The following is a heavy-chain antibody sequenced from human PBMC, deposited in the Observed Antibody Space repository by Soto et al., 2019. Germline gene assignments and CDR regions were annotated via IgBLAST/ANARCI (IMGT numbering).Heavy chain of an antibody. Sequence: EVQLVESGGGLVKPGGSLRLSCAASGFIFSSYSMNWVRQAPGKGLEWVSSITSSSSYINYADSVKGRFTISRDNAKNSLYLQTNSLRAEDTAVYYCARATVTTGRIGDFDMWGQGTMVTVSS. J-gene: IGHJ3*02. D-gene: IGHD4-17*01. CDR1: GFIFSSYS. CDR2: ITSSSSYI. CDR3: ARATVTTGRIGDFDM. V-gene: IGHV3-21*01.